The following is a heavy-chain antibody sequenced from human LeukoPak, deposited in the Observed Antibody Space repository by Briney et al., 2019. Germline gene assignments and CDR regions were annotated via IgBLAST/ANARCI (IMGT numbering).Heavy chain of an antibody. D-gene: IGHD5-18*01. CDR1: GDSISNTYYY. J-gene: IGHJ4*02. V-gene: IGHV4-39*07. CDR2: IYNSGST. Sequence: PSETLSLTCTVSGDSISNTYYYWGWIRQPPGKGLEWIGSIYNSGSTYYNPSLKSRVTISVDTSKNQFSLKLSSVTAADTAVYYCARGTWDTLLRSRKHFDYWGQGTLVTVSS. CDR3: ARGTWDTLLRSRKHFDY.